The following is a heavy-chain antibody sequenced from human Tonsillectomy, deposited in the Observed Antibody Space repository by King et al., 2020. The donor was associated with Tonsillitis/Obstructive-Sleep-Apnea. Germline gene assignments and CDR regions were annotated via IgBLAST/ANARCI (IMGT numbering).Heavy chain of an antibody. CDR3: ARDGVIMEPLFMEHLRRHYYYYYMDV. CDR1: GYTFTNYV. D-gene: IGHD1/OR15-1a*01. Sequence: QLVQAGSELKKPGASVKVSCKASGYTFTNYVMNWVRQAPGQGLEWMGWINTNTGNPTYAQGFTGRFVFSLDTSVSTAYLQSSSLKAEDTAVYYCARDGVIMEPLFMEHLRRHYYYYYMDVWGKGTTVTVSS. J-gene: IGHJ6*03. V-gene: IGHV7-4-1*02. CDR2: INTNTGNP.